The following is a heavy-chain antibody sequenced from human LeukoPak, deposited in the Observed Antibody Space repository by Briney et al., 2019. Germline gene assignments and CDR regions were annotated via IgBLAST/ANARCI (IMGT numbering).Heavy chain of an antibody. CDR3: ARETHYDFWSGYLGLYNWFDP. D-gene: IGHD3-3*01. CDR1: GGSIRTYY. V-gene: IGHV4-59*12. Sequence: PSETLSLTCTVSGGSIRTYYWSWIRQTPGKGLEWIGYIYYSGSTYYNPSLKSRVTISVDTSKNQFSLRLSSVTAADTAVYYCARETHYDFWSGYLGLYNWFDPWGQGTLVTVSS. CDR2: IYYSGST. J-gene: IGHJ5*02.